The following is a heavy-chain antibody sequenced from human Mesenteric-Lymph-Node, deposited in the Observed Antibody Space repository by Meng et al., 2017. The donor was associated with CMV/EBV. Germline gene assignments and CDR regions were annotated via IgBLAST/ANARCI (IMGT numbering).Heavy chain of an antibody. D-gene: IGHD2-2*02. CDR1: GGSISSYY. V-gene: IGHV4-59*01. CDR2: IYYSGST. Sequence: GSLRLSCTVSGGSISSYYWSWIRQPPGKGLEWIGYIYYSGSTNYNPSLKSRVTISVDTSKNQFSLKLSSVTAADTAVYYCARDGCSSTSCYSHFDYWGQGTLVTVSS. CDR3: ARDGCSSTSCYSHFDY. J-gene: IGHJ4*02.